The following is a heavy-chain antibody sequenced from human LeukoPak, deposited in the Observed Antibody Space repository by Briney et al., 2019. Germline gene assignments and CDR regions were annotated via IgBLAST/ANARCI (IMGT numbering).Heavy chain of an antibody. CDR1: GFTFSSYA. V-gene: IGHV3-23*01. CDR3: AKDPIPTWLVPAAPDY. CDR2: ISGSGGST. D-gene: IGHD2-2*01. J-gene: IGHJ4*02. Sequence: GGSLRLSCAASGFTFSSYAMSWVRQAPGKGLEWVSAISGSGGSTYYADSVKGRFTISRDNSKNTLYLQMNSLRAEDTAVYYCAKDPIPTWLVPAAPDYWGQGTLVTVSS.